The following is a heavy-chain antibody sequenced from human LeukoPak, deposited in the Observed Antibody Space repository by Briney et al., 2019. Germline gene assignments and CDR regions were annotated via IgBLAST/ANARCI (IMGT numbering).Heavy chain of an antibody. CDR1: GFTFSTYG. V-gene: IGHV3-33*01. CDR2: IWYDGSNK. Sequence: GGSLRLSCAASGFTFSTYGMRWVRQAPGKGLEWAAVIWYDGSNKYYADSVKGRFTISRDNSKNTLYLQMNSLRAEDTAVYYCARDLCSGGSCRYADYWGQGTLVTVSS. J-gene: IGHJ4*02. D-gene: IGHD2-15*01. CDR3: ARDLCSGGSCRYADY.